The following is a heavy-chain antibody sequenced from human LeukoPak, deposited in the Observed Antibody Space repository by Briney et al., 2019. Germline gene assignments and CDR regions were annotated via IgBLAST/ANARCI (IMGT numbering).Heavy chain of an antibody. V-gene: IGHV1-2*06. CDR3: ARGYCSGGGCYSVENWFDP. Sequence: ASVKVSCKASGYTFTGYYIFWVRQAPGQGLKWMGRINPNSGGTQYAQEFQGRVTMTRDTSISTAYMELSRLRSDETAVYYCARGYCSGGGCYSVENWFDPWGQGTLVTVSS. D-gene: IGHD2-15*01. J-gene: IGHJ5*02. CDR2: INPNSGGT. CDR1: GYTFTGYY.